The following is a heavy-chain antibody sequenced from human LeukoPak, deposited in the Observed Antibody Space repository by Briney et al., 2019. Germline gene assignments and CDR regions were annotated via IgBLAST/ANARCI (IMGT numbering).Heavy chain of an antibody. V-gene: IGHV3-30*18. CDR2: ISYDGSNK. J-gene: IGHJ4*02. D-gene: IGHD7-27*01. Sequence: GGSLRLSCAASGFTFSSYGMHWVRQAPGKGLEWVAVISYDGSNKYYADSVKGRFTLSRDNSKNTLYLQMNSLRAEDTAVYYCAKDLNWVYYFDYWGQGTLVAVSS. CDR3: AKDLNWVYYFDY. CDR1: GFTFSSYG.